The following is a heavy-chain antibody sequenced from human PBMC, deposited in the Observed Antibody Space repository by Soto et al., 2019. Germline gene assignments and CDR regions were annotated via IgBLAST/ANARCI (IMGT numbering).Heavy chain of an antibody. Sequence: ASVKVSCKASGGTLRSYAISWLRQAPGQGLEWMGGIIPMVDTSNYAQKFHGRLTISADASRTTTYMDLTSLGSEDTAVYFCSLXPTYFDTNGYHQEWFDPWGQGTLVTVSS. CDR1: GGTLRSYA. CDR3: SLXPTYFDTNGYHQEWFDP. CDR2: IIPMVDTS. V-gene: IGHV1-69*13. D-gene: IGHD3-22*01. J-gene: IGHJ5*01.